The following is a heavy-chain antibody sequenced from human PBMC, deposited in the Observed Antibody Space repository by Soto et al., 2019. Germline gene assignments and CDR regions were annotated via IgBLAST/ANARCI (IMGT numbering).Heavy chain of an antibody. D-gene: IGHD1-26*01. J-gene: IGHJ4*02. CDR1: GFTFSSYS. Sequence: RGSLRLSCAASGFTFSSYSMNWVRQAPGKGLEWVSYISSSSSTIYYADSVKGRFTISRDNAKNSLYLQMNSLRDEDTAVYYCATDAQWELPVDYWGQGTLVTVYS. CDR3: ATDAQWELPVDY. CDR2: ISSSSSTI. V-gene: IGHV3-48*02.